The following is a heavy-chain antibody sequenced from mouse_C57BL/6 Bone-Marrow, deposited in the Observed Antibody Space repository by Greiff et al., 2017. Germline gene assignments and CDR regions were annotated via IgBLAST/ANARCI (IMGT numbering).Heavy chain of an antibody. CDR2: IYPRSGNT. Sequence: VKLVESGAELARPGASVKLSCKASGYTFTSYGISWVKQRTGQGLEWIGEIYPRSGNTYYNETFKGKATLTADKSSSTAYMELRSLTSEDSAVYFCARKLYWYFDVWGTGTTVTVSS. CDR1: GYTFTSYG. J-gene: IGHJ1*03. CDR3: ARKLYWYFDV. V-gene: IGHV1-81*01.